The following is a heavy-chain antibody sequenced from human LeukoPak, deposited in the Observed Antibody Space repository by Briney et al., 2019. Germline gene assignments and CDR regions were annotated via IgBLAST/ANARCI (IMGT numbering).Heavy chain of an antibody. CDR3: ARSGGRPDY. CDR1: GFTFSSYA. V-gene: IGHV3-23*01. J-gene: IGHJ4*02. D-gene: IGHD4-23*01. CDR2: ISGGGGST. Sequence: GGSLRLSCAASGFTFSSYAMSWVRQAPGKGLEWVSDISGGGGSTYYADSVKGRFTISRDNAKNLLFVQMNSLRVEDTAIYYCARSGGRPDYWGQGTLVTVSS.